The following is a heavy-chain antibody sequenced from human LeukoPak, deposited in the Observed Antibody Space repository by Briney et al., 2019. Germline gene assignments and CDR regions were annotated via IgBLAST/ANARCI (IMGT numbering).Heavy chain of an antibody. Sequence: GGSLRLSCAASGFTFSSYGMHWVRQAPGKGLEWVAVISYDGSNKYYADSVKGRFTISRDNSKNTLYLQMNSLRAEDTAVYYCAKDRREWLRGWFDPCGQGTLVTVSS. CDR2: ISYDGSNK. V-gene: IGHV3-30*18. CDR3: AKDRREWLRGWFDP. J-gene: IGHJ5*02. D-gene: IGHD3-3*01. CDR1: GFTFSSYG.